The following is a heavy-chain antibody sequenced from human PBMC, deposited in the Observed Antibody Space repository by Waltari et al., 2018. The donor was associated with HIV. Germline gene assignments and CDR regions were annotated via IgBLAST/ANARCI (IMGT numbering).Heavy chain of an antibody. V-gene: IGHV1-2*06. CDR1: GYTITGYF. CDR3: ARDMGPFNN. CDR2: LNPSSGKT. J-gene: IGHJ4*02. Sequence: QVPLVQSGAEVKKPGASVKVSCKASGYTITGYFLHWVRQAPGQGREWMGRLNPSSGKTNYAQKFQGRVTMTSDTSINTAYMELSSLRSDDTAVYYCARDMGPFNNWGQGTLVTVSS. D-gene: IGHD3-16*01.